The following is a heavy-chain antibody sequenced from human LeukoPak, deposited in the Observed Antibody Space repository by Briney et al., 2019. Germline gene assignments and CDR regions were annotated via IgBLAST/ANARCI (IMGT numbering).Heavy chain of an antibody. D-gene: IGHD5-12*01. Sequence: SETLSLTCTVSGGSISTYYWSWIRQPPGKGLEWIAYIDNSGSTNYNPSLKSRVTISVDTSKNQFSLKLSSVTAADTAVYYCARGGSGYGVDYWGQGTLVTVSS. V-gene: IGHV4-59*01. CDR3: ARGGSGYGVDY. CDR2: IDNSGST. CDR1: GGSISTYY. J-gene: IGHJ4*02.